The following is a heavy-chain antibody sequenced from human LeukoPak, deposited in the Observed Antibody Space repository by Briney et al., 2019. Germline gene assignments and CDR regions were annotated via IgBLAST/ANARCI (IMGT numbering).Heavy chain of an antibody. J-gene: IGHJ3*02. CDR3: AKDRVGDAFDI. D-gene: IGHD3-10*01. CDR1: GFTFRSYA. V-gene: IGHV3-23*01. CDR2: INDSGGST. Sequence: TGGSLRLSCAASGFTFRSYAMSWVRQAPGKGLEWVSTINDSGGSTYYADSVKGRFTISRDNSKNTLYLQMNSLRAEDTAVYYCAKDRVGDAFDIWGQGTMVTVSS.